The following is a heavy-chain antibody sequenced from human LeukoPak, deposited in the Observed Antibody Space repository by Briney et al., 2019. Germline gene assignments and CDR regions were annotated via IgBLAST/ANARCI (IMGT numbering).Heavy chain of an antibody. CDR1: GGSITDYY. D-gene: IGHD6-13*01. CDR2: MYYSGSA. J-gene: IGHJ6*02. V-gene: IGHV4-59*12. Sequence: SETLSLTCTVSGGSITDYYWSWIRHSSGKGLEWIGYMYYSGSAYYSPSLKTRVTISVDTSKNQFSLKLSSVTAADTAVYYCARGVAAPGTVYYYYGMDVWGQGTSVTISS. CDR3: ARGVAAPGTVYYYYGMDV.